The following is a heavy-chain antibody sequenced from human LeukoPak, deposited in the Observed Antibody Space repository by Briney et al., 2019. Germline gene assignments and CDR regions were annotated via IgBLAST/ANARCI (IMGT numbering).Heavy chain of an antibody. Sequence: SETLSLTCTVSGVSISSYYWSWIRQPPGKGLEWIGYIYHSGSTNYNPSLKSRVTISVDMSKNQISLKLSSVTAADTAVYYCTRSRVWSDYWGYFDYWGQGTLVTVSS. CDR1: GVSISSYY. J-gene: IGHJ4*02. V-gene: IGHV4-59*12. D-gene: IGHD3-3*01. CDR3: TRSRVWSDYWGYFDY. CDR2: IYHSGST.